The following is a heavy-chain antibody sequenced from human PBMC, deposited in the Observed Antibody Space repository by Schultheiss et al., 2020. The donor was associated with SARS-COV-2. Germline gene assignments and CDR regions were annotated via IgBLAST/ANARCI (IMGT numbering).Heavy chain of an antibody. V-gene: IGHV3-23*01. CDR2: ISGSGGST. J-gene: IGHJ4*02. CDR1: GFTFSSYA. D-gene: IGHD4-23*01. Sequence: GGSLRLSCAASGFTFSSYAMSWVRQAPGKGLEWVSDISGSGGSTYYADSVRGRSTISRDKSKSTLYLQMNSLRVEDTAIYYCARADDYGGNSLDHWGQGTLVTVSS. CDR3: ARADDYGGNSLDH.